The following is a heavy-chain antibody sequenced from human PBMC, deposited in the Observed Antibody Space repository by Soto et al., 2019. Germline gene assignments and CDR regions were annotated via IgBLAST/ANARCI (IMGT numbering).Heavy chain of an antibody. CDR3: AKVYEDSGYFDY. Sequence: PGGSLRLSCAASGFTFISYAMSWISQAPGKGLEWVSAISGSGGSTYYADSVKGRFTISRDNSKNTLYLQMNSLRAEDTAVYYCAKVYEDSGYFDYWGQGTLVTVSS. D-gene: IGHD3-22*01. CDR1: GFTFISYA. CDR2: ISGSGGST. J-gene: IGHJ4*02. V-gene: IGHV3-23*01.